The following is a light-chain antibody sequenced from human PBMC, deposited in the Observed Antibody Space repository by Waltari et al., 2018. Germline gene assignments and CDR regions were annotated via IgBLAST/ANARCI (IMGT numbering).Light chain of an antibody. V-gene: IGLV2-14*03. CDR3: SSYTSGNTVI. CDR1: SSDVGGYNY. CDR2: DVS. J-gene: IGLJ2*01. Sequence: QSALTQPASVSGSPGQSITISCIGTSSDVGGYNYASWYQQHPGKAPKVMIYDVSNRPSGVSNRFSGSKSGNTASLTISGLQAEDEADYYCSSYTSGNTVIFGGGTKLTVL.